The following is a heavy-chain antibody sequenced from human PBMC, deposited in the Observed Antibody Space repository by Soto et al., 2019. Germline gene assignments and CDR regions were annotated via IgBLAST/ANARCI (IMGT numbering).Heavy chain of an antibody. V-gene: IGHV4-61*01. D-gene: IGHD1-26*01. CDR2: ISYSGST. Sequence: QVQLQESGPGLVKPSETLALTCTVSGGSVSRGSYYWSWIRQPPGQGLEWIGYISYSGSTNYSPSRKSRVTITVDTSKNQFSLKLSSVTAADTAVYYCARERTLKSVGGILAVPDYRGQGTLVTVSS. CDR3: ARERTLKSVGGILAVPDY. CDR1: GGSVSRGSYY. J-gene: IGHJ4*02.